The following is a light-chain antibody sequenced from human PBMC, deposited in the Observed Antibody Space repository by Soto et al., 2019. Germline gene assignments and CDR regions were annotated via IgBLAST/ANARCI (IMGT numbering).Light chain of an antibody. CDR2: DVN. CDR3: SSHSSSSTLVV. V-gene: IGLV2-14*03. CDR1: SSDGCGYNY. Sequence: QSALTQPASMSGSPGQSITNSCTGTSSDGCGYNYVSWYRQHPGKAPKLMIYDVNNRPSGVSNRFSGSKSGNTASLTISGLQAEDEADYYCSSHSSSSTLVVFGGGTKLTVL. J-gene: IGLJ2*01.